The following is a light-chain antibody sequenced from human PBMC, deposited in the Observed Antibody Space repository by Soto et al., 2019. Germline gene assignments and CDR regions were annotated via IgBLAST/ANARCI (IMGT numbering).Light chain of an antibody. Sequence: EIVLTQSPATLSLSPGDRATLSCGASQSVTRSLAWYQQKPGQAPRLLISEASNRATGIPARFSGSGSGTDFTLTISSLEPEDFAVYYCQQRANWPLTFGGGTKVDI. V-gene: IGKV3-11*01. CDR3: QQRANWPLT. J-gene: IGKJ4*01. CDR1: QSVTRS. CDR2: EAS.